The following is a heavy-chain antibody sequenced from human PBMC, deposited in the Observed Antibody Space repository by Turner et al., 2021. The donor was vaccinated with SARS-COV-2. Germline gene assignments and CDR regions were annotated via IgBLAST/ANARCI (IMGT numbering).Heavy chain of an antibody. CDR3: ARDRVQLGPVGMDV. D-gene: IGHD6-6*01. CDR1: GGSISIGGYY. V-gene: IGHV4-31*03. Sequence: QVQLQESGPGLVKPSQTLSLTCTVSGGSISIGGYYWSWIRQHPGKGLEWIGYIYYSGSTNYNPSLKSRVTMSVDTSKNQFSLKLSSVTAADTAVYYCARDRVQLGPVGMDVWGQGTTVTVSS. CDR2: IYYSGST. J-gene: IGHJ6*02.